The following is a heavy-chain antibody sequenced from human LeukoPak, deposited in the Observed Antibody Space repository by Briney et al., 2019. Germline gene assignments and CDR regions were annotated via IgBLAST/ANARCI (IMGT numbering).Heavy chain of an antibody. CDR1: GFIVSSSY. CDR2: IYSDGST. Sequence: GGSLRLSCAVSGFIVSSSYMSWVRQAPGKGLEWVSVIYSDGSTYYADSVKGRFTISRDNSKNTLYLQMNSLRAEDTAVYHCARDLDSYGSYWGQGTLVTVSS. CDR3: ARDLDSYGSY. V-gene: IGHV3-53*01. D-gene: IGHD5-18*01. J-gene: IGHJ4*02.